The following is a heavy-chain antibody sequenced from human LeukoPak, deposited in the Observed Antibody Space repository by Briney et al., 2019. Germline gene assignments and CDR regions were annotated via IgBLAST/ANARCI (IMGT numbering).Heavy chain of an antibody. D-gene: IGHD3-10*01. Sequence: EASVKVSCKASGYTFTSYGISWVRQAPGQGLEWMGWISAYKGNTNYAQKLQGRVTMTTDTSTSTAYMELRSLRSDDTAVYYCARYGSGSYGYYYYGMDVWGKGTTVTVSS. CDR1: GYTFTSYG. J-gene: IGHJ6*04. CDR2: ISAYKGNT. V-gene: IGHV1-18*04. CDR3: ARYGSGSYGYYYYGMDV.